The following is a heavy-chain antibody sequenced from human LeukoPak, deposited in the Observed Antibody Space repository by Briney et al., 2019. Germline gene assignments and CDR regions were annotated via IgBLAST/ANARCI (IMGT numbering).Heavy chain of an antibody. CDR1: GFTFSSFA. CDR2: ISYDGSNK. D-gene: IGHD2-2*01. V-gene: IGHV3-30*04. Sequence: PGRSLRLSCVASGFTFSSFAMHWVRQAPGKGLEWMAIISYDGSNKWYADSVKGRFTISRDNSKNTLYLQMNSLRAEDTAVYYCDCSNTNCYAAGDYWGQGTLVTVSS. J-gene: IGHJ4*02. CDR3: DCSNTNCYAAGDY.